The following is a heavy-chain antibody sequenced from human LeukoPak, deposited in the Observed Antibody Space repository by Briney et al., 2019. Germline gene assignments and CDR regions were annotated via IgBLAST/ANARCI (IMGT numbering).Heavy chain of an antibody. CDR2: ISTYKRNT. CDR1: GYTFTSYG. J-gene: IGHJ4*02. D-gene: IGHD3-22*01. Sequence: GASVKVSCKASGYTFTSYGISWVRQAPGQGLEWMGWISTYKRNTKYAEKFQGRVTLTTDTSTSTAYMELRSLRSDDTAVYYCARDSPGYYDCSGLKWGQGTLVTVSS. V-gene: IGHV1-18*01. CDR3: ARDSPGYYDCSGLK.